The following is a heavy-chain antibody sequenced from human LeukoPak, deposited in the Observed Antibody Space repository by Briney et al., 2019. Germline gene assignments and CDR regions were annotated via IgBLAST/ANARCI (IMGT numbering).Heavy chain of an antibody. J-gene: IGHJ4*02. CDR2: ISGSGGSA. Sequence: PGGSLRLSCAASGFSFSSYAMSWVRQAPGKGLEWVSGISGSGGSAYYVDSVKGRFTISRDNSKNTLYLQMNSLRAEDTAVYYCAKDDWGWLQSRFDYWGQGTLVTVSS. CDR1: GFSFSSYA. D-gene: IGHD5-24*01. CDR3: AKDDWGWLQSRFDY. V-gene: IGHV3-23*01.